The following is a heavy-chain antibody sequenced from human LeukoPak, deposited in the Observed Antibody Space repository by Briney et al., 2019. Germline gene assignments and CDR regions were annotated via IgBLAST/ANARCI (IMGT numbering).Heavy chain of an antibody. CDR3: AGRGHRYSRD. Sequence: SETLSLRCNVPVDSVSSGYWSWIRQSPGKGLEWIGFIQDSGITDYNPSLKSRLLISIDTSKNLFSLTLRSVTAADTAVYYCAGRGHRYSRDWGQGILVTVSS. CDR2: IQDSGIT. V-gene: IGHV4-4*09. J-gene: IGHJ1*01. CDR1: VDSVSSGY. D-gene: IGHD2-15*01.